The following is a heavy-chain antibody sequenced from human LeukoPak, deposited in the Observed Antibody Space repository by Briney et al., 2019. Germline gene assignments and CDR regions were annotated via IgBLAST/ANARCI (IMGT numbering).Heavy chain of an antibody. CDR1: GFTVSSNY. J-gene: IGHJ5*02. Sequence: GGSLRLSCAASGFTVSSNYMSWVRQAPGKGLEWVSAISGSGDSTYYADSVKGRFTISRDNSKNTLYLQMNSLRAEDTAIYYCAKGPRVVVVPAAISWGQGTLVTVSS. D-gene: IGHD2-2*01. V-gene: IGHV3-23*01. CDR2: ISGSGDST. CDR3: AKGPRVVVVPAAIS.